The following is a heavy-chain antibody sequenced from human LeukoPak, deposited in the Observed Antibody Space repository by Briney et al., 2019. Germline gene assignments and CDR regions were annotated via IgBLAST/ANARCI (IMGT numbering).Heavy chain of an antibody. Sequence: ASVKVSCKASGYTFTGYYMHWVRQATGQGLEWMGWMNPNSGNTGYAQKFQGRVTMTRNTSISTAYMELSSLRSEDTAVYYCARARVRGDYYYYMDVWGKGTTDTISS. CDR3: ARARVRGDYYYYMDV. J-gene: IGHJ6*03. D-gene: IGHD3-10*01. CDR1: GYTFTGYY. CDR2: MNPNSGNT. V-gene: IGHV1-8*02.